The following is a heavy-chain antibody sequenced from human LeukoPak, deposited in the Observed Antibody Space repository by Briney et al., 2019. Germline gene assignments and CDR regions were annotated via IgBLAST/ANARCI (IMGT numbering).Heavy chain of an antibody. CDR2: IFYSGST. J-gene: IGHJ3*02. Sequence: ASETLSLTCTVSGGSISSSSYYWGWIRQPPGKGLEWIGSIFYSGSTYYNPSLKSRVTISVDTSKNQFSLKLSSVTAADTAVYYCARWAGGDGYNFAFDIWGQGTMVTVSS. CDR3: ARWAGGDGYNFAFDI. CDR1: GGSISSSSYY. D-gene: IGHD5-24*01. V-gene: IGHV4-39*07.